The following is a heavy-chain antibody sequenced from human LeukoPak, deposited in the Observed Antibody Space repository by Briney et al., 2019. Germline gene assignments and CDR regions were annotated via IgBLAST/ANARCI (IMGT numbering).Heavy chain of an antibody. CDR1: GGSVSSGNYY. V-gene: IGHV4-61*01. Sequence: KPSETLSLTCTVSGGSVSSGNYYWSWIRQPPGKGLEWIGYIYYSGSTKYNPSLKSRVTISVDTSKNQFSLKLSSVTAADTAVYYCARGGGQWLIRPFDYWGQGTLVTVSS. CDR2: IYYSGST. D-gene: IGHD6-19*01. CDR3: ARGGGQWLIRPFDY. J-gene: IGHJ4*02.